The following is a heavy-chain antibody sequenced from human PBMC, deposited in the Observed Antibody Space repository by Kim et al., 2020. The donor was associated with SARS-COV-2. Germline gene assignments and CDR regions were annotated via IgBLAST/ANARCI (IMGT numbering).Heavy chain of an antibody. J-gene: IGHJ6*02. CDR1: GGSISSSNW. V-gene: IGHV4-4*02. CDR2: IYHSGST. Sequence: SETLSLTCAVSGGSISSSNWWSWVRQPPGKGLEWIGEIYHSGSTNYNPSLKSRVTISVDKSKNQFSLKLSSVTAADTAVYYCARIRAAAGRSYYYYGMDVWGQGTTVTVSS. CDR3: ARIRAAAGRSYYYYGMDV. D-gene: IGHD6-13*01.